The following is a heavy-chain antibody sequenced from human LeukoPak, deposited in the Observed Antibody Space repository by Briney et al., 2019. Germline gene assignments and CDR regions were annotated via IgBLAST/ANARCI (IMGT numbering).Heavy chain of an antibody. Sequence: SVKVSCKASGGTFSSYAISWVRQAPGQGLEWMGGIIPIFGTANYAQKLQGRVTITADESTSTAYMELSSLRSEDTAVYYCARVSRMVYAIEDYWGQGTLVTVSS. CDR3: ARVSRMVYAIEDY. J-gene: IGHJ4*02. CDR2: IIPIFGTA. D-gene: IGHD2-8*01. CDR1: GGTFSSYA. V-gene: IGHV1-69*13.